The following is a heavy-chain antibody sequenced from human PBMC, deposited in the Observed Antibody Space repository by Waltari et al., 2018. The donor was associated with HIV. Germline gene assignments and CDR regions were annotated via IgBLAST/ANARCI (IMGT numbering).Heavy chain of an antibody. V-gene: IGHV3-21*01. D-gene: IGHD1-1*01. CDR3: VRDRTSETTGDFDS. CDR2: ISKSGYYV. CDR1: GFKFDIFT. J-gene: IGHJ4*02. Sequence: DVQLVESGGGLVKPGQSLRLSCIASGFKFDIFTMTWVRQAPGGGLEWVASISKSGYYVYYSDSLKVLVTISRDNAKKSLLLQVNSLTADDTGLYFCVRDRTSETTGDFDSWGQGVPVFVSS.